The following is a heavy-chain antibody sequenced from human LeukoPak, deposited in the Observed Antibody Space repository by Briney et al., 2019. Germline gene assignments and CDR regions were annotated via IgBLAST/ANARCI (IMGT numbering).Heavy chain of an antibody. CDR2: IKQDGSEK. J-gene: IGHJ4*02. V-gene: IGHV3-7*01. CDR1: GFTFSSYW. Sequence: GGSLRLSCAASGFTFSSYWMSWVRQAPGKGLEWVANIKQDGSEKYYVDSVKGRFTISRDNAKNSLYLQMNSLRAEDTAVYYCAREDSSGWYHFDYWGQGTLVTVSS. CDR3: AREDSSGWYHFDY. D-gene: IGHD6-19*01.